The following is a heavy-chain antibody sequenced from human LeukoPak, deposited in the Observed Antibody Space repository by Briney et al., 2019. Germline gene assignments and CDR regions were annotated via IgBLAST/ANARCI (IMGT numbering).Heavy chain of an antibody. CDR1: GFTFRNAW. CDR3: TTVAYDHDAFDI. J-gene: IGHJ3*02. CDR2: IKAKTEGGTT. V-gene: IGHV3-15*01. Sequence: PGGSLRLSCAASGFTFRNAWMSWVRQAPGKGLEWVGRIKAKTEGGTTDYAAPVKGRFTVSRDDSKHTLFLQMNSLKTEDTAVYYCTTVAYDHDAFDIWGQGTMVTVSS. D-gene: IGHD3-22*01.